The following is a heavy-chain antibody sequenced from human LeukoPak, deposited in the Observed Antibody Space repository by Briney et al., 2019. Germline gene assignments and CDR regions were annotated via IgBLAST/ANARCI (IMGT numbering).Heavy chain of an antibody. J-gene: IGHJ5*02. D-gene: IGHD3-10*01. CDR2: ISAYNGNT. V-gene: IGHV1-18*01. CDR3: ARVLTMVRGAFNWFDP. Sequence: GASVKVSFKASGYTFTRYGISWVRQAPGQGLEWMGWISAYNGNTNYAQKLQGRVTMTTDTSTSTAYMELRSLRSDDTAVYYCARVLTMVRGAFNWFDPWGQGTLVTVSS. CDR1: GYTFTRYG.